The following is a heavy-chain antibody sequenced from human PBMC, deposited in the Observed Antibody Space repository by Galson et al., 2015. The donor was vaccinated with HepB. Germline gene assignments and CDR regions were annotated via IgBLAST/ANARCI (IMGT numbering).Heavy chain of an antibody. D-gene: IGHD2-21*01. V-gene: IGHV3-53*01. CDR1: GFTVGSSY. J-gene: IGHJ3*02. CDR2: IYSGGST. Sequence: SLRLSCAASGFTVGSSYMSWVRQAPGKGLEWVSVIYSGGSTYYADSVKGRFTISRDTSKNTLYLQMNSLRAEVTAVYYCARGGGAYCGDDCYRAFDIWGQGTMVAVSS. CDR3: ARGGGAYCGDDCYRAFDI.